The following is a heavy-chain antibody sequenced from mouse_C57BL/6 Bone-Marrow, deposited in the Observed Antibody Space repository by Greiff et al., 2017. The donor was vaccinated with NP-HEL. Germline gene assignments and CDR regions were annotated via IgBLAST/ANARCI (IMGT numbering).Heavy chain of an antibody. V-gene: IGHV2-9-1*01. CDR3: ARNYPVYYDYWFAY. CDR1: GFSLTSYA. J-gene: IGHJ3*01. CDR2: IWTGGGT. D-gene: IGHD2-4*01. Sequence: VHLVESGPGLVAPSQSLSITCTVSGFSLTSYAISWVRQPPGKGLEWLGVIWTGGGTNYNSALKSRLSISKDNSKSQVFLKMNSLQTDDTARYYCARNYPVYYDYWFAYWGQGTLVTVSA.